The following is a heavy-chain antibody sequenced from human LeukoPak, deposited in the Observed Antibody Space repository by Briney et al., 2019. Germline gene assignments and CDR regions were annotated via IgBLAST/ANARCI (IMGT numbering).Heavy chain of an antibody. D-gene: IGHD2-15*01. CDR2: INPNSGGT. J-gene: IGHJ6*02. CDR1: GYTFTGYY. V-gene: IGHV1-2*02. Sequence: ASVKVSCKASGYTFTGYYMHWVRQAAGQGLEWMGWINPNSGGTNYAQKFQGRVTMTRDTSISTAYMELSRLRSDDTAGYCCARVLICGGGSCYSPVDVWGQGTTVTVSS. CDR3: ARVLICGGGSCYSPVDV.